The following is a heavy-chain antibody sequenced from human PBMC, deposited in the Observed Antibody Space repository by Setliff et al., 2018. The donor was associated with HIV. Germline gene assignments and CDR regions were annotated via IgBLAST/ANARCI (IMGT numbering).Heavy chain of an antibody. V-gene: IGHV1-69*01. D-gene: IGHD1-7*01. CDR3: ARKAGTTLHYHYYYMDV. Sequence: VSCKASGGTFRTYGVSWVRLAPGQGLECMGGIVPVLNRADYAQRFHGRVTITADESTNTVYMELRSLTPEDTAIYYCARKAGTTLHYHYYYMDVWGKGTTVTVSS. CDR1: GGTFRTYG. J-gene: IGHJ6*03. CDR2: IVPVLNRA.